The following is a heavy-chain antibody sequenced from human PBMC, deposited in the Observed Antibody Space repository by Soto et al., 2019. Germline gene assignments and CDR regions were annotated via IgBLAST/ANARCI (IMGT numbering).Heavy chain of an antibody. CDR1: GFTFKTHA. Sequence: QVQLVESGGGVVQPGTSLRLSCAASGFTFKTHAMHWVRQAPGKGLEGRAVIAYDGNEKFYADSVKGRFTISRDNSKNALYLQINTLRNEDTAVYYCGKDVGDYVPYYYGVDVWGQGTTVTVSS. J-gene: IGHJ6*02. CDR3: GKDVGDYVPYYYGVDV. V-gene: IGHV3-30*18. CDR2: IAYDGNEK. D-gene: IGHD1-26*01.